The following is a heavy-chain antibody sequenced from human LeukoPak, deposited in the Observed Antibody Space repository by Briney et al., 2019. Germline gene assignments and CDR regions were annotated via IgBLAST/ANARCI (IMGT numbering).Heavy chain of an antibody. CDR2: ISSSSSYI. J-gene: IGHJ4*02. V-gene: IGHV3-21*01. D-gene: IGHD3-3*01. CDR3: ARVPSGYLPFDY. CDR1: GFTFSSYS. Sequence: GGSLRLSCAASGFTFSSYSMNWVRQAPGKGLEWVSSISSSSSYIYYADSVKGRFTISRDNAKNSLYLQMNSLRAEDTAVYYCARVPSGYLPFDYWGQGTLVTVSS.